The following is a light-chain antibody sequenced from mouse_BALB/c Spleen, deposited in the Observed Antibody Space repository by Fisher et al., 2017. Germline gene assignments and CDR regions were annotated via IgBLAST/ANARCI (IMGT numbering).Light chain of an antibody. CDR2: STS. CDR3: QQWSSNPFT. Sequence: IVMTQSPAIMSASLGERVTMTCTASSSVSSSYLHWYQQKSGTSPKLLIYSTSNLASGVPSRFSGSGSGTSYSLTISSMEAEDAATYYCQQWSSNPFTFGSGTKLEIK. J-gene: IGKJ4*01. CDR1: SSVSSSY. V-gene: IGKV4-74*01.